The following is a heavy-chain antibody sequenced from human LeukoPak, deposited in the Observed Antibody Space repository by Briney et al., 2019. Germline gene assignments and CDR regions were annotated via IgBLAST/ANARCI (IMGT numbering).Heavy chain of an antibody. CDR3: VRGQTSLDNWFDP. CDR2: IRSNDGTT. V-gene: IGHV3-48*01. Sequence: GWSLRLSCEASGFTFSNYGMNWVRQAPGKGLEWVSYIRSNDGTTHYADSVKGRFTISRDNAKNSLSLQMTSLRADDTAVYYCVRGQTSLDNWFDPWGQGTLVIVSS. CDR1: GFTFSNYG. J-gene: IGHJ5*02.